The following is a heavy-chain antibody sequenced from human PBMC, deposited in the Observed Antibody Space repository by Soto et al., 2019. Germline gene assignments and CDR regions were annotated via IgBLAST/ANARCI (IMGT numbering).Heavy chain of an antibody. CDR3: AREGRGKKAGYNGLVSLGY. CDR1: GSRFSNYV. V-gene: IGHV1-69*06. D-gene: IGHD5-12*01. CDR2: IIPIFNST. Sequence: SVKVSCKVSGSRFSNYVISWVRQAPGHGLEWLGRIIPIFNSTKYAQSFQGRVTITADKSTSTASLELSSLRSDDTAVYYCAREGRGKKAGYNGLVSLGYWGQGSLVTVSS. J-gene: IGHJ4*02.